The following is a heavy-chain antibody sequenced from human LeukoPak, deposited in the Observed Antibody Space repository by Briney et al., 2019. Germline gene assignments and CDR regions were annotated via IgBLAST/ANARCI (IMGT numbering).Heavy chain of an antibody. CDR1: GYTFLNYD. D-gene: IGHD2-2*01. Sequence: ASVKVSCKASGYTFLNYDINRVRQVPGQGLEWMGWMTPNSGNRGYAQKFQGRVTMTRNTSISTAYLELSSLRSEDSAVYYCARDMPFDNWGQGTLVTVSS. V-gene: IGHV1-8*01. CDR3: ARDMPFDN. J-gene: IGHJ4*02. CDR2: MTPNSGNR.